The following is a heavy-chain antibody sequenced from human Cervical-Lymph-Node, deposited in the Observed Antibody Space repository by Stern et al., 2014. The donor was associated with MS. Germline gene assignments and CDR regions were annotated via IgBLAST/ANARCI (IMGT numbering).Heavy chain of an antibody. J-gene: IGHJ4*02. CDR2: ISGTGGST. CDR1: GFKFNDYA. V-gene: IGHV3-23*04. D-gene: IGHD3-16*01. Sequence: VQLVQSGGGLVQPGGSLRLSCAASGFKFNDYAMSWVRPAPGTGLACVSAISGTGGSTYYSDSVKVRSTISRDNSKDTLYLQMNSLRAEDSAVYYCAKDLVYDYVWAPYSFDFWGQGTLVTVSS. CDR3: AKDLVYDYVWAPYSFDF.